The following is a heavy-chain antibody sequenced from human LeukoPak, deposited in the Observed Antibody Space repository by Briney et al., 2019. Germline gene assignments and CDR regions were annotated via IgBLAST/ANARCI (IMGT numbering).Heavy chain of an antibody. CDR2: IIPILDIA. CDR1: GGTFSSYT. Sequence: ASVKVSCKASGGTFSSYTISWARQAPGQGLEWMGRIIPILDIANYAQKFQGRVTITADKSTSTAYMELSSLRSEDTAVYYCASYTANDAFDIWGQGTMVTVSS. V-gene: IGHV1-69*02. CDR3: ASYTANDAFDI. D-gene: IGHD3-16*01. J-gene: IGHJ3*02.